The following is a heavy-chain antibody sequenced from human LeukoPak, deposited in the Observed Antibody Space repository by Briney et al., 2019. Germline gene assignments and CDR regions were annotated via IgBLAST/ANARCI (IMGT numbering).Heavy chain of an antibody. Sequence: ASVKVSCKASGYTFTSYYMHWVRQAPGQGLEWMGIINPSGGSTSYAQKFQGRVTMTRDTSTSTVYMELSSLRSEDTAVYYCARGSVAGTGTGAFDIWGQGTMVTVSS. CDR2: INPSGGST. V-gene: IGHV1-46*01. J-gene: IGHJ3*02. D-gene: IGHD6-19*01. CDR1: GYTFTSYY. CDR3: ARGSVAGTGTGAFDI.